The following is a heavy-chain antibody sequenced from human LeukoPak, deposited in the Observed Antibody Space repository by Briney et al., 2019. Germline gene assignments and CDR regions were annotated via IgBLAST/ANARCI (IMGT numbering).Heavy chain of an antibody. J-gene: IGHJ6*02. Sequence: GASVKVSCKASGYTFTSYDINWVRQATGQGLEWMGWMNPNSGNTGYAQKFQGRVTMTRNTSISTAYMELSSLRSEDTAVYYCARDMSYYYGMDVWGQGTTVTVSS. CDR3: ARDMSYYYGMDV. CDR2: MNPNSGNT. V-gene: IGHV1-8*01. D-gene: IGHD3-10*02. CDR1: GYTFTSYD.